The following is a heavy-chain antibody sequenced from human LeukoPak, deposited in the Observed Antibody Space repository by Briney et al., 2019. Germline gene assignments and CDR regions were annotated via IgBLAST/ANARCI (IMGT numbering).Heavy chain of an antibody. V-gene: IGHV1-2*06. J-gene: IGHJ4*02. CDR2: INPNSGGT. Sequence: ASVKVSCKASGYTFTGYYMHWVRQAPGQGLEWMGRINPNSGGTNYAQEFQGRVTMTRDTSISTAYMELSRLRSDDTAVYYCARGLGYCSGGSCYEMTTVTVWGQGTLVTVSS. D-gene: IGHD2-15*01. CDR1: GYTFTGYY. CDR3: ARGLGYCSGGSCYEMTTVTV.